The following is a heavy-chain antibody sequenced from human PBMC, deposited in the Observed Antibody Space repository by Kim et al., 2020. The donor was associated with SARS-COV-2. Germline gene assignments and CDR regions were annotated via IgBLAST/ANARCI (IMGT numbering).Heavy chain of an antibody. J-gene: IGHJ6*02. CDR3: ASFPSRWVMRAYYYGMDV. V-gene: IGHV3-23*01. CDR1: GFTFSSYA. D-gene: IGHD3-16*01. Sequence: GGSLRLSCAASGFTFSSYAMSWVRQAPGKGLEWVSAISGSGGSTYYADSVKGRFTISRDNSKNTLYLQMNSLRAEDTAVYYCASFPSRWVMRAYYYGMDVWGQGTTVTVSS. CDR2: ISGSGGST.